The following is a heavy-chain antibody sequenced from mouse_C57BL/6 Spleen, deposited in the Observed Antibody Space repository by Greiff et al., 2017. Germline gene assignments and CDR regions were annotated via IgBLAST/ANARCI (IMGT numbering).Heavy chain of an antibody. D-gene: IGHD1-1*01. Sequence: QVQLQQSGAELMKPGASVKLSCKATGYTFTGYWIEWVKQRPGHGLEWIGEILPGSGSTNYNEKFKGKATFTADTTSNTAYMQLSSLTTEDSAIYYCARSNYGSSKAWFAYWGQGTLVTVSA. CDR3: ARSNYGSSKAWFAY. CDR1: GYTFTGYW. J-gene: IGHJ3*01. CDR2: ILPGSGST. V-gene: IGHV1-9*01.